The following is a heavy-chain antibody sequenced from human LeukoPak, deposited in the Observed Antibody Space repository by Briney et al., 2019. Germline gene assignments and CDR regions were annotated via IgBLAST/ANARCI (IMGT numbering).Heavy chain of an antibody. CDR3: ARVTTGGYYNC. CDR1: GGSISSGSYY. CDR2: IYTSGST. J-gene: IGHJ4*02. D-gene: IGHD3-22*01. Sequence: SQTLSLTCTVSGGSISSGSYYWSWIRQPAGKGLEWIGRIYTSGSTNYNPSLKSRVTISVDTSKKQFSLKLSSVTAADTAVYYCARVTTGGYYNCWGQGTLVTVSS. V-gene: IGHV4-61*02.